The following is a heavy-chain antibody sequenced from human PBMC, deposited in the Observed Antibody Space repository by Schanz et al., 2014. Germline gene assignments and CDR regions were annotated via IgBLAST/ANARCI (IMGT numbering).Heavy chain of an antibody. Sequence: EVHLVESGGGLVKRGGSLRLSCAASGFTISSYSMNWVRQAPGKGLEWLSYIATSSSTRHYADSVKGRVTISRDNAKNSVSLRMGRLRVGAAAVYYCAKDPSHGDYDYDFDYWGQGTLVTVSS. CDR2: IATSSSTR. J-gene: IGHJ4*02. V-gene: IGHV3-21*04. CDR1: GFTISSYS. D-gene: IGHD3-16*01. CDR3: AKDPSHGDYDYDFDY.